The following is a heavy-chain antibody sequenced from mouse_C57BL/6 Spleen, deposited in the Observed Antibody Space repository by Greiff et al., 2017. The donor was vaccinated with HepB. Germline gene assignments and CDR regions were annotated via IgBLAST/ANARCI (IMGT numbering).Heavy chain of an antibody. D-gene: IGHD2-5*01. CDR1: GYAFSSSW. CDR3: ARDYSNYGWYFDV. J-gene: IGHJ1*03. CDR2: IYPGDGDT. V-gene: IGHV1-82*01. Sequence: QVQLKESGPELVKPGASVKISCKASGYAFSSSWMNWVKQRPGKGLEWIGRIYPGDGDTNYNGKFKGKATLTADKSSSTAYMQLSSLTSEDSAVYFCARDYSNYGWYFDVWGTGTTVTVSS.